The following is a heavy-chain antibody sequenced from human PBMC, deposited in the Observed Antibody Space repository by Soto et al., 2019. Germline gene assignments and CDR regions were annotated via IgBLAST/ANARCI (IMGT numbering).Heavy chain of an antibody. CDR2: VNPSNGNT. V-gene: IGHV1-2*02. J-gene: IGHJ4*02. CDR3: ARENWHFDY. Sequence: QVQLVQSGAEVKKPGASVKVSCNTSGYSFSEFRMHWVRQDPGQGLEWMGWVNPSNGNTNYAQDFQGRVTMTRDASTKTVYMELSSLTSDDTSTVYCARENWHFDYWGQGTLITVSS. CDR1: GYSFSEFR.